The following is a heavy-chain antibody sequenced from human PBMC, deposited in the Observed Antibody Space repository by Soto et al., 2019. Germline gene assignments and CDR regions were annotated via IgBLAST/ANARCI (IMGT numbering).Heavy chain of an antibody. J-gene: IGHJ6*02. D-gene: IGHD6-13*01. CDR1: GFSFSAYW. V-gene: IGHV3-7*03. Sequence: PGGSLRLSCAASGFSFSAYWMNWVRQAPGKGLEWVAIIKHDESEKYYVDSVKGRFTISRDNAKNSLFLQMNNLRADDTAVYYCARDLGIGVAGRGHWYYYGMDVWGQGTTVTVSS. CDR3: ARDLGIGVAGRGHWYYYGMDV. CDR2: IKHDESEK.